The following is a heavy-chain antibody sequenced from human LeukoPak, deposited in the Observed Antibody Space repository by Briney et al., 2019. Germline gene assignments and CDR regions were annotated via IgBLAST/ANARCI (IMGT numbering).Heavy chain of an antibody. CDR1: GYSFSNYW. J-gene: IGHJ3*02. D-gene: IGHD3-22*01. CDR2: IYPGDSDT. V-gene: IGHV5-51*01. CDR3: ARLDSSPAGAFDI. Sequence: GESLKISCKGSGYSFSNYWINWVRQMPGKGLEWMGIIYPGDSDTRYSPSFQGQVTISADKSISTAYLQWSSLKASDTAMYYCARLDSSPAGAFDIWGQGTMVTVSS.